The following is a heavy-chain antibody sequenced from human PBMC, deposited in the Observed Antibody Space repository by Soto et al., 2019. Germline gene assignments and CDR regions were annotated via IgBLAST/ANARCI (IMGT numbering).Heavy chain of an antibody. CDR1: GGSTSSDNY. D-gene: IGHD3-16*01. Sequence: QVQLQESGPGLVKSSQTLSLTCTVSGGSTSSDNYWSWIRQPPGKGLAWIGHLYYSGNTDYNPSLKSRLAISIDTSKNKFSLKLSYVTAADTAVYFCAREGGEASDGLYYFDSWGQGSLVTVSP. J-gene: IGHJ4*02. V-gene: IGHV4-30-4*01. CDR2: LYYSGNT. CDR3: AREGGEASDGLYYFDS.